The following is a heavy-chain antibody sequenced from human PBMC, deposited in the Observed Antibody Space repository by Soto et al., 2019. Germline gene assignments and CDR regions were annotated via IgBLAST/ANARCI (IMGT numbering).Heavy chain of an antibody. D-gene: IGHD4-4*01. CDR1: GVSISSSSYY. V-gene: IGHV4-39*01. CDR3: ARHPYSNRPTKFWSSNWFDP. CDR2: IYYSGST. Sequence: QLQLQESGPGLVKPSETLSLTCTVSGVSISSSSYYWGWIRQPPGKGLEWIGSIYYSGSTHQNPSLKSRVTVAGDTSKNQFSLKLSSVTDADTAVYYCARHPYSNRPTKFWSSNWFDPWGQGTLVTVSS. J-gene: IGHJ5*02.